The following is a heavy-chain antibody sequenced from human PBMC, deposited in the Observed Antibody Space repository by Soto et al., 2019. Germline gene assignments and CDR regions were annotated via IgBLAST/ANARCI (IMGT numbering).Heavy chain of an antibody. J-gene: IGHJ4*02. D-gene: IGHD5-12*01. CDR1: GGTFSSYA. V-gene: IGHV1-69*13. Sequence: SVKVSCKASGGTFSSYAISWVRQAPGQGLEWMGGIIPIFGTANYAQKFQGRVTITADESTSTAYMELSSLRSEDTAVYYCATSKSSWIVAQTFDYWGQGTLVTVSS. CDR3: ATSKSSWIVAQTFDY. CDR2: IIPIFGTA.